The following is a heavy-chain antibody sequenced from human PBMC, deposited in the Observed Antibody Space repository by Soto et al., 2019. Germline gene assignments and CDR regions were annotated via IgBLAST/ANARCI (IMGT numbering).Heavy chain of an antibody. CDR2: IYYSGST. Sequence: SETLSLTCTVSGGSISSYYWSWFRQPPGKGLEWIGYIYYSGSTNYNPSLKSRVTISVDTSKNQFSLKLSSVTAADTAVYYCARHFPIVGDYVAFDIWGQGTMVTVSS. D-gene: IGHD4-17*01. CDR1: GGSISSYY. CDR3: ARHFPIVGDYVAFDI. J-gene: IGHJ3*02. V-gene: IGHV4-59*08.